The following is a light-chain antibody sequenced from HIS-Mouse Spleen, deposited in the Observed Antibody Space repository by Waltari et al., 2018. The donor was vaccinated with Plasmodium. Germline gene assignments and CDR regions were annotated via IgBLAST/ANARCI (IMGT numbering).Light chain of an antibody. CDR3: QQYGSSPYT. Sequence: EIVLTQSPGTLSLSPGERATLSCRASQSVSSSYVAWYQQKPGPAPRLLIYGASSRATGIPDRFSGSGSGTDFTLTISRLEPEDFAVYYCQQYGSSPYTFGQGTKLEIK. CDR1: QSVSSSY. J-gene: IGKJ2*01. CDR2: GAS. V-gene: IGKV3-20*01.